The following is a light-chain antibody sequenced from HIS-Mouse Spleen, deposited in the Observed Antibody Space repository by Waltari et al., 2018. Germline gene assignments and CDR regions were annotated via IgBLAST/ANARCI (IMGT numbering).Light chain of an antibody. CDR2: DVS. J-gene: IGLJ2*01. Sequence: QSALTQPASVSGSPGQSITIPCTGPSSAVGGYNYVPWYQQHPGKAPKLMIYDVSNRPSGVSNRFSGSKSGNTASLTISGLQAEDEADYYCSSYTSSSTEVFGGGTKLTVL. CDR1: SSAVGGYNY. CDR3: SSYTSSSTEV. V-gene: IGLV2-14*03.